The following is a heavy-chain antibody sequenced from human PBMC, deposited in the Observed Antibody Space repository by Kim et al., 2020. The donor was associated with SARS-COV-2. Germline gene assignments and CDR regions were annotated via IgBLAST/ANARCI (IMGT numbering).Heavy chain of an antibody. Sequence: GGSLRLSCAASGFTFSSYAMSWVRQAPGRGLEWVSAITGSGAGTYYAGSVKGRFTISRDNSKNTLYLQMNSLRAEDTAVYYCAKGVTTLASYDYWGQGTLVTVSS. D-gene: IGHD4-17*01. J-gene: IGHJ4*02. CDR3: AKGVTTLASYDY. CDR2: ITGSGAGT. V-gene: IGHV3-23*01. CDR1: GFTFSSYA.